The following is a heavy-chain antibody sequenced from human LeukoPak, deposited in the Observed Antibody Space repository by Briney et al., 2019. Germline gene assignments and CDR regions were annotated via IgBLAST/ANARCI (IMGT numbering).Heavy chain of an antibody. CDR1: GFTFRSYA. CDR2: ISYDGSNK. CDR3: ARAPSLVVVVAANNLVDY. J-gene: IGHJ4*02. Sequence: GSLRLSCAASGFTFRSYAMHWVRQAPGKGLEWVAVISYDGSNKYYADCVKGRFTISRDNSKNTLYLQMNSLRAEDTAVYYCARAPSLVVVVAANNLVDYWGQGTLVTVSS. D-gene: IGHD2-15*01. V-gene: IGHV3-30*04.